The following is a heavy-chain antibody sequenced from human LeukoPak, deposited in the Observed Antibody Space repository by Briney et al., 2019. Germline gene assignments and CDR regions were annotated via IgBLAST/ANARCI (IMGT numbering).Heavy chain of an antibody. CDR2: INHSGST. D-gene: IGHD6-13*01. V-gene: IGHV4-34*01. J-gene: IGHJ6*03. CDR3: ARRGRAAAVGLNYYMDV. CDR1: GGSFSGYY. Sequence: PSETLSLTCAVYGGSFSGYYWSWIRQPPGKGLEWIGEINHSGSTNYNPSLKSRVTISVDTSKNQFSLKLSSVTAADTAVYYCARRGRAAAVGLNYYMDVWGKGTTVTISS.